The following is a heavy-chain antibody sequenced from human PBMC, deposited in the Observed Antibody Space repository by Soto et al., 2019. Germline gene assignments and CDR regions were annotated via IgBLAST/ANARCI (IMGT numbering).Heavy chain of an antibody. CDR2: ISGSGGDT. Sequence: EVQLLESGGALVQPGGSLRLSCAASGFRFSSYAMSWVRQAPGKGLEWVSAISGSGGDTYYADSVKGRFTMSRDNSKNTLYLQMNSLRAEDTAVYYCARGSYYYDSSVAFDIWGQGTMVTVSS. CDR3: ARGSYYYDSSVAFDI. D-gene: IGHD3-22*01. V-gene: IGHV3-23*01. J-gene: IGHJ3*02. CDR1: GFRFSSYA.